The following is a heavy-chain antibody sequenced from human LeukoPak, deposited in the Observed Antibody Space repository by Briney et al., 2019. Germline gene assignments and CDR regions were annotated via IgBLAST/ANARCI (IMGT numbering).Heavy chain of an antibody. J-gene: IGHJ3*02. CDR2: MNPNSGNT. D-gene: IGHD2-21*01. CDR3: ARGSPLIPDI. CDR1: GYTFTGYY. Sequence: ASVKVSCKASGYTFTGYYMHWVRQAPGQGLEWMGWMNPNSGNTGYAQKFQGRVTMTRNTSISTAYMELSSLRSEDTAVYYCARGSPLIPDIWGQGTMVTVSS. V-gene: IGHV1-8*02.